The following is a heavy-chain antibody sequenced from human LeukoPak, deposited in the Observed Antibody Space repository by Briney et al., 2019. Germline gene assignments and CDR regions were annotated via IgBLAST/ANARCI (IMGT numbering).Heavy chain of an antibody. CDR2: ISYGGST. Sequence: PSETLSLTCTVSGCSIRSGDHYWNWIRQHPGKGPEWIGYISYGGSTFYNPSLKSRAAISVDTSKTQFSLKLTSVTAADTAVYYCARDVGGYYYGNLEYWGQGILVTVSS. D-gene: IGHD3-22*01. CDR3: ARDVGGYYYGNLEY. V-gene: IGHV4-31*03. J-gene: IGHJ4*02. CDR1: GCSIRSGDHY.